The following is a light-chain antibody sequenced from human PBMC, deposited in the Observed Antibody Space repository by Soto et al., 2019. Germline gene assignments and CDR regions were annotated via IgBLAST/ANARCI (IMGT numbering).Light chain of an antibody. J-gene: IGKJ1*01. V-gene: IGKV3-20*01. CDR2: DAS. CDR3: QQYGVSSPGT. CDR1: QSVSRGH. Sequence: EIVFTQSPGTLSLPPGEGATVSCRASQSVSRGHLAWYQQKPGQAPRLLIYDASSRTSGVPDRFSGSGSGTDFTLTISRLEPEDSAAYVCQQYGVSSPGTFGQGTKVDIK.